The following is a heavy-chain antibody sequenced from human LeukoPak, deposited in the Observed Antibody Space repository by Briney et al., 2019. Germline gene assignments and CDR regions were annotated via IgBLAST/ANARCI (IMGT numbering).Heavy chain of an antibody. CDR1: GFTFSNYW. CDR3: ARVQGSSGPGIFEY. J-gene: IGHJ4*02. D-gene: IGHD6-19*01. V-gene: IGHV3-7*01. CDR2: IKQDGSEK. Sequence: GGSLRLSCAASGFTFSNYWMSWVRQAPGKGLEWVANIKQDGSEKFYVDSVKGRLTISRDNAKNSLYLQMNSLRVEDTTVYYCARVQGSSGPGIFEYWGQGTLVTVSS.